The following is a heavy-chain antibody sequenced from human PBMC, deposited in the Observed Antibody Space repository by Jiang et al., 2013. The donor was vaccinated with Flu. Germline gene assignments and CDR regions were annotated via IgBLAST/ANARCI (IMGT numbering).Heavy chain of an antibody. CDR2: ISHGGDT. J-gene: IGHJ4*02. CDR3: VRVSYVAFYFDI. V-gene: IGHV4-34*01. D-gene: IGHD1-26*01. Sequence: LLKPSETLSLTCAVYGESLGDSFWTWIRQPPGRGLEWIGEISHGGDTNYKPSLKSRVTMLLDMSKNQFSLTLTSVTAADTGVYYCVRVSYVAFYFDIWGLGTRVTVSS. CDR1: GESLGDSF.